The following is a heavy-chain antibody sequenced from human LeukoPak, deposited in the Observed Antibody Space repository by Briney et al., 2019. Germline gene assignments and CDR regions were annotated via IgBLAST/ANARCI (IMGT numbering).Heavy chain of an antibody. CDR2: ISYDGTKK. D-gene: IGHD6-6*01. J-gene: IGHJ4*02. CDR1: GFNFNNHA. V-gene: IGHV3-30*04. Sequence: GGSLRLSCAASGFNFNNHALHWVRQAPGKGLEWVTLISYDGTKKYYADSVKGRFTVSRDKSSNTVQLQMNSLRPEDTGLYYCAREAEFSSSPTFDSWGQGVLVTVSS. CDR3: AREAEFSSSPTFDS.